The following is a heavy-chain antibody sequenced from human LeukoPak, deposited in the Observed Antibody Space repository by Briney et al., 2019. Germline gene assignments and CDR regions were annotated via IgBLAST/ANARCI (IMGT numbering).Heavy chain of an antibody. J-gene: IGHJ4*02. CDR1: GGSISSSSYY. D-gene: IGHD5-24*01. Sequence: SETLSLTCTVSGGSISSSSYYWGWIRQPPGKGLEWIGSIYYSGSTYYNPSLKSRVTISVDTSKNQFSLKLSSVTAADTAVYYCARDVEMATIHQSYYFDYWGQGTLVTVSS. V-gene: IGHV4-39*07. CDR3: ARDVEMATIHQSYYFDY. CDR2: IYYSGST.